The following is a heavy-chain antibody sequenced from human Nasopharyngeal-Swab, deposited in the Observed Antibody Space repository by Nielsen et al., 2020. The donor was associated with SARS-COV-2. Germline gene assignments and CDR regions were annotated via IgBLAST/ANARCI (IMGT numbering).Heavy chain of an antibody. Sequence: VRQAPGKGLEWVAVISYDGSNKYYADSVKGRFTISRDNSRNTVYLQMNSLRAEDTAVYYCARDHRGYGSGSYPDYWGQGTLVTVSS. J-gene: IGHJ4*02. CDR3: ARDHRGYGSGSYPDY. V-gene: IGHV3-30*14. CDR2: ISYDGSNK. D-gene: IGHD3-10*01.